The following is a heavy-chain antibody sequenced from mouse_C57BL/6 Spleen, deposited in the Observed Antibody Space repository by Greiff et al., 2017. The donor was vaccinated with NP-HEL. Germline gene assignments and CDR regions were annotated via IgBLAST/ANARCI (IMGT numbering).Heavy chain of an antibody. J-gene: IGHJ2*01. CDR3: AGWELLPNFDY. Sequence: VQLQQSGAELARPGASVKLSCKASGYTFTSYGISWVKQRPGQGLEWIGEIYPRSGNTYYNEKFKGKATLTADKSSSTAYMELRSLTSEDSAVYFCAGWELLPNFDYWGQGTTLTVSS. CDR1: GYTFTSYG. D-gene: IGHD1-1*01. V-gene: IGHV1-81*01. CDR2: IYPRSGNT.